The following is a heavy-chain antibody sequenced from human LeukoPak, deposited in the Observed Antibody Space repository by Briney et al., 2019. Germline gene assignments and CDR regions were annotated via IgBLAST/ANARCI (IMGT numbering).Heavy chain of an antibody. CDR2: INWNGGST. Sequence: GGSLRLSCAASGFTFDDYGMSWVRQAPGKGLEWVSGINWNGGSTGYADSVKGRFTISRDNAKNSLYLQMNSLRAEDTALYYCARDESTMVRGVILPSPFDYWGQGTLVTVSS. V-gene: IGHV3-20*04. D-gene: IGHD3-10*01. CDR3: ARDESTMVRGVILPSPFDY. CDR1: GFTFDDYG. J-gene: IGHJ4*02.